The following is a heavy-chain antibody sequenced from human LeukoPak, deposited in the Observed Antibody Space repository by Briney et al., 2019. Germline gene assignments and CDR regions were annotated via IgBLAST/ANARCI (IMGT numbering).Heavy chain of an antibody. V-gene: IGHV1-2*06. CDR3: ARDLGVLLWFGELMDV. J-gene: IGHJ6*02. D-gene: IGHD3-10*01. CDR1: GGTFSSYA. Sequence: ASVKVSCKASGGTFSSYAISWVRQAPGQGLEWMGRINPNSGGTNYAQKFQGRVTMTRDTSISTAYMELSRLRSDDTAVYYCARDLGVLLWFGELMDVWGQGTTVTVSS. CDR2: INPNSGGT.